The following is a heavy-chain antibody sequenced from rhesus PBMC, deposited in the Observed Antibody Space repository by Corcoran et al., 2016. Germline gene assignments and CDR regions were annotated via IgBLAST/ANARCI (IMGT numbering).Heavy chain of an antibody. CDR3: ARRYSGSYSFDY. CDR1: GGSISSSY. D-gene: IGHD1-44*02. V-gene: IGHV4-169*01. CDR2: IYGSGSST. Sequence: QLQLQESGPGLVKPSETLSVTCAVSGGSISSSYWSWIRQAPGKGLELIGYIYGSGSSTNYNPSLKSRVTLSVDTSKNQLSMKLSSVTTADTAVYYCARRYSGSYSFDYWGQGVLVTVSS. J-gene: IGHJ4*01.